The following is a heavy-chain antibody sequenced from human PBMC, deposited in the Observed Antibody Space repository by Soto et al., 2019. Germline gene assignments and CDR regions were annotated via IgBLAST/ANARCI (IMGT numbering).Heavy chain of an antibody. CDR3: AKPLGYSYGYYFDY. CDR1: GYTFTSYA. CDR2: INAGNGNT. D-gene: IGHD5-18*01. J-gene: IGHJ4*02. V-gene: IGHV1-3*01. Sequence: ASVKVSCKASGYTFTSYAMHWVRQAPGQRLEWMGWINAGNGNTKYSQKFQGRVTITRDTSASTAYMELSSLRSEDTAVYYCAKPLGYSYGYYFDYWGQGTLVTVSS.